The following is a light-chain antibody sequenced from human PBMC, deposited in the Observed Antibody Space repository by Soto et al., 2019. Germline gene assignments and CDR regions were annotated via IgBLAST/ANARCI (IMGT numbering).Light chain of an antibody. J-gene: IGKJ5*01. CDR3: QQRSNWPSIT. V-gene: IGKV3-11*01. CDR1: QSVSSH. CDR2: DAS. Sequence: EIVMTQSPATLSVSPGERATLFCRASQSVSSHLAWYQQRPGQAPRLLIYDASNRATGIPARFSGSGSGTDFTLTISSLEPEDFAVYYCQQRSNWPSITFGQGTRLEI.